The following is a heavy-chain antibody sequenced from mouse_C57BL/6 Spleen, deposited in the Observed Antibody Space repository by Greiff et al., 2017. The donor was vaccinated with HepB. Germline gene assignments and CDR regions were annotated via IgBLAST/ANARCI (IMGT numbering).Heavy chain of an antibody. CDR1: GFNIKDDY. CDR3: TLRRRDFDY. Sequence: EVKLEESGAELVRPGASVKLSCTASGFNIKDDYMHWVKQRPEQGLEWIGWIDPENGDTEYASKFQGKATITADTSSNTAYLQLSSLTSEDTAVYYCTLRRRDFDYWGQGTTLTVSS. D-gene: IGHD2-12*01. J-gene: IGHJ2*01. V-gene: IGHV14-4*01. CDR2: IDPENGDT.